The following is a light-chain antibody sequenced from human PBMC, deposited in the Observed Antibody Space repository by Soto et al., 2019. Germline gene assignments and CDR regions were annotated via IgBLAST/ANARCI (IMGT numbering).Light chain of an antibody. J-gene: IGLJ1*01. CDR3: AAWDDSLNVYV. Sequence: QSVLSQPPSVSGTPGQRVTISCSGSSSNIGRNTIHWYQQVPGTAPKLLMYSNNERPSGVPDRFSGSKSGTSASLAISGLQSEDETEYYCAAWDDSLNVYVFGAGTTVTVL. V-gene: IGLV1-44*01. CDR1: SSNIGRNT. CDR2: SNN.